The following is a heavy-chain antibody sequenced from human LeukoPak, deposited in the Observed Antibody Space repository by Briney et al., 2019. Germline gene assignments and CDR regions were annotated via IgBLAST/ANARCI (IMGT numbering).Heavy chain of an antibody. CDR1: GGTFSSYA. CDR2: IIPIFGTA. D-gene: IGHD4-17*01. J-gene: IGHJ4*02. CDR3: ARADSGDYGGFDY. Sequence: SVRVSCKASGGTFSSYAISWVRQAPGQGLEWMGGIIPIFGTANYAQKFQSRVTITTDESTSTAYMELSSLRSEDTAVYYCARADSGDYGGFDYWGQGTLVTVSS. V-gene: IGHV1-69*05.